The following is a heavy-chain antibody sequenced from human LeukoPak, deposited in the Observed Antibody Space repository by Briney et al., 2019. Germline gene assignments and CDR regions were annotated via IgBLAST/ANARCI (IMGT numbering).Heavy chain of an antibody. Sequence: SQTLSLTCAISGDSVSSNSAGWSWVRLSPSRGLEWLGRTYYRSKWYYDYAVSVKSRITINPDTSKNQFSLQLNSVTPEDTAVYYCARENTQVRGTRNPFDYWGRGTLVTVSS. V-gene: IGHV6-1*01. CDR2: TYYRSKWYY. J-gene: IGHJ4*02. CDR1: GDSVSSNSAG. CDR3: ARENTQVRGTRNPFDY. D-gene: IGHD3-10*01.